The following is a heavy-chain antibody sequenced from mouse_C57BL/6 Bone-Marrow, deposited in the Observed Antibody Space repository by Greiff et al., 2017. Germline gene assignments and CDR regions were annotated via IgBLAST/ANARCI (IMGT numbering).Heavy chain of an antibody. J-gene: IGHJ4*01. CDR3: AREGEIAGTRAMDY. V-gene: IGHV1-64*01. CDR1: GYTFTSYW. D-gene: IGHD4-1*01. CDR2: IHPNSGST. Sequence: QVQLKQPGAELVKPGASVKLSCKASGYTFTSYWMHWVKQRPGQGLEWIGMIHPNSGSTNYNEKFKSKATLTVDKSSSTAYMQLSSLTSEDSAVYYCAREGEIAGTRAMDYWGQGTSVTVSS.